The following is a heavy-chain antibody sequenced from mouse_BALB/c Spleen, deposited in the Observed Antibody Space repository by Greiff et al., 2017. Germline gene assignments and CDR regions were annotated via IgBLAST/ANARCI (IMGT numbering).Heavy chain of an antibody. CDR2: IYPGDGDT. D-gene: IGHD1-1*01. Sequence: VKLQESGAELARPGASVKLSCKASGYTFTSYWMQWVKQRPGQGLEWIGAIYPGDGDTRYTQKFKGKATLTADKSSSTAYMQLSSLASEDSAVYYCARGDGSSSFAYWGQGTLVTVSA. V-gene: IGHV1-87*01. J-gene: IGHJ3*01. CDR1: GYTFTSYW. CDR3: ARGDGSSSFAY.